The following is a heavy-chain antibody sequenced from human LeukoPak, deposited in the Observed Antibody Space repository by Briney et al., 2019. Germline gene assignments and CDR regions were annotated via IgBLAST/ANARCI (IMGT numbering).Heavy chain of an antibody. CDR3: AKSLPRYYYYGMDV. J-gene: IGHJ6*02. V-gene: IGHV3-23*01. Sequence: PGGSLRLPCAASGFTFSSYAMSWVRQAPGKGLEWVSAISGSGGSTYYADSVKGRFTISRDNSKNTLYLQMNSLRAEDTAVYYCAKSLPRYYYYGMDVWGQGTTVTVSS. CDR1: GFTFSSYA. CDR2: ISGSGGST.